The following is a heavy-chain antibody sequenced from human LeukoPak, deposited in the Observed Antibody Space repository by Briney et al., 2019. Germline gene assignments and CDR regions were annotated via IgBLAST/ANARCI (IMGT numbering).Heavy chain of an antibody. D-gene: IGHD3-22*01. Sequence: GESLKISCKGSGCSFTSYWIGWVRQMPGKGLEWMGIIYPGDSDTRYSPSFQGQVTISADKSISTAYLQWSSLKASDTAMYYCARRDDSSGYYYAFDIWGQGTMVTVSS. V-gene: IGHV5-51*01. CDR1: GCSFTSYW. CDR2: IYPGDSDT. CDR3: ARRDDSSGYYYAFDI. J-gene: IGHJ3*02.